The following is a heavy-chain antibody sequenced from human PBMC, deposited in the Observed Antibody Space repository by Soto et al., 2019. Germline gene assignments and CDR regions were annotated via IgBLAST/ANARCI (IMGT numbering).Heavy chain of an antibody. V-gene: IGHV1-69*05. CDR3: ASTMVRGVTLPYYYYGTDV. J-gene: IGHJ6*02. Sequence: ASVKVSCKASGGTFSSYAISWVRQAPGRGLEWMGGIIPIFGTANYAQKLQGRVTMTTDTSTSTAYMELRSLRSDDTAVYYCASTMVRGVTLPYYYYGTDVWGQGTAVTVSS. CDR2: IIPIFGTA. D-gene: IGHD3-10*01. CDR1: GGTFSSYA.